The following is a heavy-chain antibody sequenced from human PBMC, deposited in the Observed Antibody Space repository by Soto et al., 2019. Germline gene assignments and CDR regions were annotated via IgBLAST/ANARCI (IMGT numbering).Heavy chain of an antibody. J-gene: IGHJ6*02. Sequence: ASVKVSCKASGYTFTSYGIGWVRQAPGQGLEWMGWISAYNGNTNYAQKLQGRVTMTTDTSTSTAYMELRSLRSDDTAVYYCARVTQRGPWLVGYYYGMDVWGQGTTVTVSS. CDR2: ISAYNGNT. D-gene: IGHD6-19*01. CDR1: GYTFTSYG. CDR3: ARVTQRGPWLVGYYYGMDV. V-gene: IGHV1-18*01.